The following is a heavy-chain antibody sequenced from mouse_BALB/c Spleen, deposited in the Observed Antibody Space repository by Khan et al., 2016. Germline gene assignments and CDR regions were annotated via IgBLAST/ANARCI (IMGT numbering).Heavy chain of an antibody. CDR3: GGSCCGSSCYAMEY. Sequence: QGQPKAAGPGLVHSFQSLSITCTGSGFSLTCFGLLWVRQSPGKGLVWLGVLWSGGSIVHHSAFISRLSISKDNSKSQVFFKINSLQANDTAIYYCGGSCCGSSCYAMEYRDEGHSVTVS. J-gene: IGHJ4*01. D-gene: IGHD1-1*01. V-gene: IGHV2-2*02. CDR2: LWSGGSI. CDR1: GFSLTCFG.